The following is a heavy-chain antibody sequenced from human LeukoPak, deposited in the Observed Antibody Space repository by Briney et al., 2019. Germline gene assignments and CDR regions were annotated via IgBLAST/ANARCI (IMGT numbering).Heavy chain of an antibody. V-gene: IGHV3-23*01. D-gene: IGHD4-17*01. CDR3: AKARGVTTDFFDY. CDR1: GFTFSSYA. CDR2: ISGSGGST. Sequence: RGSLRLSCAASGFTFSSYAMSWVRQAPGKGLEWVSAISGSGGSTYYADSVKGRFTISRDNSKNTLYLQMNSLRAEDTAVYYCAKARGVTTDFFDYWGQGTLVTVSS. J-gene: IGHJ4*02.